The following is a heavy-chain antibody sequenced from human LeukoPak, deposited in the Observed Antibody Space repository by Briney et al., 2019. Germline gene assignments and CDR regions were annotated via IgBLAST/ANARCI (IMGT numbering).Heavy chain of an antibody. Sequence: PETLSLTCAVSSYSISSGSYWGWIRPSPGKGLEWVGSIFHSGNSYYNPSLKSRLTISVDTSKNQFSLKLTSVTAADTALYYCARVTYVDDMLYQYFDYWGQGILVTVSS. CDR2: IFHSGNS. CDR1: SYSISSGSY. V-gene: IGHV4-38-2*01. CDR3: ARVTYVDDMLYQYFDY. D-gene: IGHD4-17*01. J-gene: IGHJ4*02.